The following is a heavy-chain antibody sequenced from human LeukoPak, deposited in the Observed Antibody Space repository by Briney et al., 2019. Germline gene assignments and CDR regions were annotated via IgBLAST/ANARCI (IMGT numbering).Heavy chain of an antibody. CDR3: AKSGGYGLIDY. D-gene: IGHD1-26*01. V-gene: IGHV4-59*01. CDR1: GGSISSYY. CDR2: IYYSGST. J-gene: IGHJ4*02. Sequence: LSETLSLTCTVSGGSISSYYWSWIRQPPGKGLEWIGYIYYSGSTNYNPSLKSRVTISVDTSKNQFSLKLSSVTAADTAMYYCAKSGGYGLIDYWGQGTLVTVSS.